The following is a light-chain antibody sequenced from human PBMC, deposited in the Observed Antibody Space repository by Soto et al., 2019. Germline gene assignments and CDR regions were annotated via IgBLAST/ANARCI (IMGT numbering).Light chain of an antibody. CDR2: AAS. CDR1: QSVSNNY. J-gene: IGKJ2*01. Sequence: EIVLTQSPGTLSLSPGERATLSCRPSQSVSNNYLAWYQQKPGQAPRLLIYAASSRATGIPDRFSGGGSATDFTLTISRLEPEDFAVYYCQQYISSQLTFGQGTKVEIK. CDR3: QQYISSQLT. V-gene: IGKV3-20*01.